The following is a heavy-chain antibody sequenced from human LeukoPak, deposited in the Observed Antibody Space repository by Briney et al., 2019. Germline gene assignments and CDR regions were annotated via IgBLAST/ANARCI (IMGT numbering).Heavy chain of an antibody. Sequence: PSETLSLTCAVYGGSFSGYYWSWIRQPPGKGLEWIGVINHSGSTNYNPSLKSRVTISVDTSKNQFSLKLSSVTAADTAVYYCARAGLYSSSWNFDYWGQGTLVTVSS. CDR3: ARAGLYSSSWNFDY. V-gene: IGHV4-34*01. CDR1: GGSFSGYY. J-gene: IGHJ4*02. D-gene: IGHD6-13*01. CDR2: INHSGST.